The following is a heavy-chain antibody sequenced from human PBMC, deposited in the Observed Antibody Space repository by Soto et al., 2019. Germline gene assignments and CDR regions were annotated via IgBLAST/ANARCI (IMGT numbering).Heavy chain of an antibody. V-gene: IGHV3-48*03. CDR3: ARTVNPSDYGMEV. CDR2: VSSSGSTI. Sequence: EVQLVESGGGLVQPGGSLRLSCAVSGFTFSSYVLNWVRQAPGKWLECVSYVSSSGSTIYYADSVKGRFTISRDNAKNSLYLTMNSLSAEDTAVYYCARTVNPSDYGMEVWGLGTTVTVSS. D-gene: IGHD4-4*01. CDR1: GFTFSSYV. J-gene: IGHJ6*02.